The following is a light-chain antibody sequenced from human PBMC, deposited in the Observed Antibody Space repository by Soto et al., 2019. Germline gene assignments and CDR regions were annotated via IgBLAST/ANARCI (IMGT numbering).Light chain of an antibody. V-gene: IGKV1-27*01. CDR1: QGISKF. Sequence: DIQMTQFPSSLSASVGDRVTITCRASQGISKFLAWFQQKPGQVPKVLIYAASTLQSGVPSRFSGSGSGTDFTLTISSLQPEDVATYYCQKYDRAPLTFGQGTRLEI. J-gene: IGKJ5*01. CDR3: QKYDRAPLT. CDR2: AAS.